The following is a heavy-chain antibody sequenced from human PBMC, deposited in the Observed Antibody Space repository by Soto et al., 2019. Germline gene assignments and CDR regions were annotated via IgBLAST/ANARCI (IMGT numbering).Heavy chain of an antibody. CDR1: GGTFSSYA. CDR3: ARGRVSGYCSGGSCYSGNY. J-gene: IGHJ4*02. D-gene: IGHD2-15*01. CDR2: IIPIFGTA. V-gene: IGHV1-69*01. Sequence: QVQLVQSGAEVKKPGASVKVSCKASGGTFSSYAISWVRQAPGQGLEWMGGIIPIFGTAKYAQKFQGRVTITADESTSTAYMELSSLRSEDTAEYYCARGRVSGYCSGGSCYSGNYWGQGTLVTVSS.